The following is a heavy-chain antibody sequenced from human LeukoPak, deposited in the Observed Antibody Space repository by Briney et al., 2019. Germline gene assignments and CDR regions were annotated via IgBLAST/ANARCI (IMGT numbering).Heavy chain of an antibody. J-gene: IGHJ4*02. Sequence: SETLSLTCTVSGGSISSYYWSWIRQPPGKGLEWIGYIYYSGSTNYNPSLKSRVTISVDTSKNQFPLKLSSVTAADTAVYYCARSAPGGYFDYWGQGTLVTVSS. CDR3: ARSAPGGYFDY. CDR1: GGSISSYY. D-gene: IGHD2-15*01. V-gene: IGHV4-59*01. CDR2: IYYSGST.